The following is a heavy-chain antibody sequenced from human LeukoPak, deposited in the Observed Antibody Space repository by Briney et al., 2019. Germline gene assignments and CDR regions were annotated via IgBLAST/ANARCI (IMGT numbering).Heavy chain of an antibody. D-gene: IGHD2-15*01. CDR3: ATNRGGYCSGGSCYVESDY. CDR2: ISGSGGST. J-gene: IGHJ4*02. CDR1: GFTFSSYA. Sequence: PGGSLRLSCAASGFTFSSYAMSWVRQAPGKGLEWVSAISGSGGSTYYADSVKGRFTISRDNSKNTLYLQMNSLRAEDTAVYYCATNRGGYCSGGSCYVESDYWGQETLVTVSS. V-gene: IGHV3-23*01.